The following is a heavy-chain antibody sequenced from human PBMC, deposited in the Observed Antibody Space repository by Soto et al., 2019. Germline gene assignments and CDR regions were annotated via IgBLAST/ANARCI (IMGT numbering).Heavy chain of an antibody. CDR2: ISTYHGYA. D-gene: IGHD3-10*01. CDR1: GYTFNNYG. V-gene: IGHV1-18*04. Sequence: QVQLVQSGAEVKKPGASVKVSCKASGYTFNNYGISWVRQAPGQGLEWMGWISTYHGYANYAQNVQGRVTMTTDTSTTTAYMELRSLRSDDTAVYYCALNGSGTYYTVPDYWGQGTLVTVSS. J-gene: IGHJ4*02. CDR3: ALNGSGTYYTVPDY.